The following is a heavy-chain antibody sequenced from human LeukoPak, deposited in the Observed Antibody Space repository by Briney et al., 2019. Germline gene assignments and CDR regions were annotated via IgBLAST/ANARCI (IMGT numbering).Heavy chain of an antibody. D-gene: IGHD5-12*01. Sequence: GGSLRLSCAASGFTFSSYSMNWVRQAPVKGLEWVSSISSSSSYIYYADSVKGRFTISRDNAKNSLYLQMNSLRAEDTAVYYCARYYSGYDIKTDAFDIWGQGTMVTVSS. CDR2: ISSSSSYI. J-gene: IGHJ3*02. V-gene: IGHV3-21*01. CDR3: ARYYSGYDIKTDAFDI. CDR1: GFTFSSYS.